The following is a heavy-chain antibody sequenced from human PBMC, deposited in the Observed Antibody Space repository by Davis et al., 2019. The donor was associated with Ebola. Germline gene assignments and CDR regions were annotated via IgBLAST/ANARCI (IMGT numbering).Heavy chain of an antibody. J-gene: IGHJ6*02. CDR2: ITGSGGNT. V-gene: IGHV3-23*01. D-gene: IGHD4-17*01. Sequence: GESLKISCAASGFTFSTYVMSWVRQAPGKGLDWVSGITGSGGNTYYADSVKGRFTFSRDNSKNTLYLQMNSLRAKDSAVYYCAKGSLYGSRSITAGMDVWGQGTTVTVSS. CDR1: GFTFSTYV. CDR3: AKGSLYGSRSITAGMDV.